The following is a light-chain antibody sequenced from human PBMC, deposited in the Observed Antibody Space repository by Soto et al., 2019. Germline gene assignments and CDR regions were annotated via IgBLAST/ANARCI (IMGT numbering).Light chain of an antibody. V-gene: IGKV1-5*03. Sequence: DIQMTQSPSTLSASVGDRVTITCRASQSISSWLAWYQQKPGKAPKLLIYKASSLESGVPSRFSGSGSGTEFTLTSSSLQPDDFATYYCQQYNSYSRTFGRGTKVEIK. J-gene: IGKJ1*01. CDR1: QSISSW. CDR3: QQYNSYSRT. CDR2: KAS.